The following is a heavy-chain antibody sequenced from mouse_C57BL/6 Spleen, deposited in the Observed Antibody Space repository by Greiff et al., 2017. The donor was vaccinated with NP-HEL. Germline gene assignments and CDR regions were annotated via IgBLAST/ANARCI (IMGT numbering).Heavy chain of an antibody. CDR3: ARWDYSNYPDY. J-gene: IGHJ2*01. Sequence: EVQLQQSGPELVKPGASVKISCKASGYTFTDYYMNWVKQSHGKSLEWIGDINPNNGGTSYHQKFKGKATLTVDKSSSTAYMELRSLTSEDSAVYYCARWDYSNYPDYWGQGTTLTVSS. D-gene: IGHD2-5*01. CDR2: INPNNGGT. CDR1: GYTFTDYY. V-gene: IGHV1-26*01.